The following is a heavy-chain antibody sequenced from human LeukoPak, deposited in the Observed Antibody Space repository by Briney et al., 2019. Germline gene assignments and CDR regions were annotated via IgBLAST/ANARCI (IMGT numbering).Heavy chain of an antibody. D-gene: IGHD1-26*01. J-gene: IGHJ3*02. Sequence: GGSLRLSCAASGFTFSSYSMNWVRQAPGKGLEWVSSISSSSSYIYYADSVKGRFTISRDNAKNSLYLQMNSLRAEDTAVYYCARLLIVGATRDAFDIWGQGTMVTVSS. CDR2: ISSSSSYI. CDR3: ARLLIVGATRDAFDI. CDR1: GFTFSSYS. V-gene: IGHV3-21*01.